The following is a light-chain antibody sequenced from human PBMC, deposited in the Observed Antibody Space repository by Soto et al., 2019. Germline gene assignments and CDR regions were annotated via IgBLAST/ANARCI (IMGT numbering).Light chain of an antibody. CDR3: QQYGSSIPTT. J-gene: IGKJ5*01. CDR2: DAS. V-gene: IGKV3-20*01. Sequence: ELVLTQSPGTLSLYPGDRATLSCRARQTVINNYLAWYQQKPGQAPRLLISDASRRATGIPDRFSGSGSGTDLTLTISRLEPEDFAVYYCQQYGSSIPTTFGQGTRLEIK. CDR1: QTVINNY.